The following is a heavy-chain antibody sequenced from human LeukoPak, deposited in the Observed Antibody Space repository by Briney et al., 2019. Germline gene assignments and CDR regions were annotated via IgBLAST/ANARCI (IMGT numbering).Heavy chain of an antibody. D-gene: IGHD6-13*01. CDR2: IKSKTDGGTT. CDR3: AKSYTSTWSNRDDF. Sequence: KAGGSLRLSCAASGFTFSNAWMSWVRQAPGKGLEWVDRIKSKTDGGTTDYAAPVKGRFTISRDDSKNTLYLQMNSLRAEDTAVYYCAKSYTSTWSNRDDFWGQGTLVTVSS. CDR1: GFTFSNAW. J-gene: IGHJ4*02. V-gene: IGHV3-15*01.